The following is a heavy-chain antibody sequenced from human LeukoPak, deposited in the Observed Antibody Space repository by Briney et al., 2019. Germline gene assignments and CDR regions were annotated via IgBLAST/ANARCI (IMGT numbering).Heavy chain of an antibody. Sequence: SETLSLTCTVSGGSISSYYWSWIRQPPGKGLEWIGYIYYSGSTNHNPSLKSRVTISVDTSKNQFSLKLSSVTAADTAVYYCARFYDSSAWFDPWGQGTLVTVSS. CDR1: GGSISSYY. J-gene: IGHJ5*02. D-gene: IGHD3-22*01. CDR3: ARFYDSSAWFDP. V-gene: IGHV4-59*01. CDR2: IYYSGST.